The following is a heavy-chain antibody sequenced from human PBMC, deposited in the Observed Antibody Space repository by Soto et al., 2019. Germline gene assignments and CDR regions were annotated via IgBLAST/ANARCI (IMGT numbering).Heavy chain of an antibody. J-gene: IGHJ4*02. CDR2: IGTAGDT. V-gene: IGHV3-13*01. Sequence: GGSLRLSCAASGFTFSSYDMHWVRQATGKGLEWVSAIGTAGDTYYPGSVKGRFTISRENAKNSLYLQMNSLRAEDTTVYYCARGRYSGYEYLFDCWGQGTLVTVSS. CDR3: ARGRYSGYEYLFDC. CDR1: GFTFSSYD. D-gene: IGHD5-12*01.